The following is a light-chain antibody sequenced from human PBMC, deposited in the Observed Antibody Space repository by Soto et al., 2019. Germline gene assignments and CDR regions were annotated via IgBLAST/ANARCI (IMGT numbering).Light chain of an antibody. V-gene: IGLV2-14*01. CDR2: EVS. Sequence: QSALTQPASVSGSPGQSITISCTGTSSDVGGYNYVSWYQQHPGKAPKLMIYEVSNRPSGVYNRFSGSKSGNTASLTISGLLAEDAADYYFSSYTSSSIDYVFGTGTKLTVL. CDR3: SSYTSSSIDYV. J-gene: IGLJ1*01. CDR1: SSDVGGYNY.